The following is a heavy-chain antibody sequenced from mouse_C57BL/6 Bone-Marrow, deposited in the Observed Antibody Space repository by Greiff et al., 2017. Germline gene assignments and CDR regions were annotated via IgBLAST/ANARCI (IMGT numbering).Heavy chain of an antibody. CDR1: GFNIKDDY. CDR3: TTPGSLDY. V-gene: IGHV14-4*01. J-gene: IGHJ2*01. CDR2: IDPENGDT. Sequence: VQLKESGAELVRPGASVKLSCTASGFNIKDDYMHWVKQRPEQGLEWIGWIDPENGDTEYASKFQGKATITADTSSNTAYLQLSSLTSEDPAVYYCTTPGSLDYWGQGTTLTVSS. D-gene: IGHD1-1*01.